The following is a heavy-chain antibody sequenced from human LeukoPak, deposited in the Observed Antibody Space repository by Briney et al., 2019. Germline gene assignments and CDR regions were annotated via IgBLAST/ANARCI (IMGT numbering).Heavy chain of an antibody. CDR1: GYTFTGYY. CDR3: ARVPGCSSSWHFDF. CDR2: INPNSGGT. J-gene: IGHJ4*02. V-gene: IGHV1-2*02. Sequence: ASVKVSCKASGYTFTGYYMHWVRQAPGQGLEWMGWINPNSGGTNYAQKFQGRVTMTRDTSISTAYMELSRLRSDDTAVYYCARVPGCSSSWHFDFWGQGTLVTVSS. D-gene: IGHD6-13*01.